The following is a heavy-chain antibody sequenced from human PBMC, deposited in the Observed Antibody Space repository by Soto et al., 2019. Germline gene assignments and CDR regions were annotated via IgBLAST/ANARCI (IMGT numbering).Heavy chain of an antibody. CDR3: ARIRLRNGSGSYYRPRNGYYYYYYGMDV. J-gene: IGHJ6*02. CDR2: IIPIFGTA. D-gene: IGHD3-10*01. CDR1: GGTFSSYA. Sequence: GASVKVSCKASGGTFSSYAISWVRQAPGQGLEWMGGIIPIFGTANYAQKFQGRVTITADESTSTAYMELSSLRSEDTAVYYCARIRLRNGSGSYYRPRNGYYYYYYGMDVWGQGTTVTVSS. V-gene: IGHV1-69*13.